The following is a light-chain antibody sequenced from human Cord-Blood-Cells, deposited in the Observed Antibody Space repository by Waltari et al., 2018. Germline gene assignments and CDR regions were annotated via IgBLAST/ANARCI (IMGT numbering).Light chain of an antibody. V-gene: IGLV3-21*04. Sequence: SYVLTQPPSASVAPGQTARITCGGNNIGSKRVHWYQPKPGQAPVLVIYYDSDRPSGIPERFSGSNSGNTATLTISRVEAGDEADYYCQVWDSSGDHYVFGTGTKVTVL. J-gene: IGLJ1*01. CDR2: YDS. CDR1: NIGSKR. CDR3: QVWDSSGDHYV.